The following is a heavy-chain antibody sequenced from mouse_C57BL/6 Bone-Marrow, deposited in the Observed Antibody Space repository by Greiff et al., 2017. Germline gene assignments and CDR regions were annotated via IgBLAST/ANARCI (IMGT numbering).Heavy chain of an antibody. CDR3: ERDPWFAY. Sequence: EVQLVESGGGLVKPGGSLKLSCAASGFTFSSYAMSWVRQTPEKRLEWVATISDGGSYTYYPDNVKGRFTISRDNAKNNLYLQMSHLKSEDTAMYYCERDPWFAYWGRGNLVTVSA. V-gene: IGHV5-4*01. J-gene: IGHJ3*01. CDR1: GFTFSSYA. CDR2: ISDGGSYT.